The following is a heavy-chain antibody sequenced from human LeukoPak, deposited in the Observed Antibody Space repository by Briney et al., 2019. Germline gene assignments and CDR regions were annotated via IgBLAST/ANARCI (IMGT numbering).Heavy chain of an antibody. J-gene: IGHJ4*02. CDR3: ARGGSIAVAGRFDY. CDR1: GYIFTTYG. V-gene: IGHV1-18*01. CDR2: ISAYNGNT. Sequence: ASVKVSCKASGYIFTTYGINWVRQAPGQGLEWMGWISAYNGNTNYAQKLQGRVTMTTDTSTSTAYMELRSLRSGDTAVYYCARGGSIAVAGRFDYWGQGTLVTVSS. D-gene: IGHD6-19*01.